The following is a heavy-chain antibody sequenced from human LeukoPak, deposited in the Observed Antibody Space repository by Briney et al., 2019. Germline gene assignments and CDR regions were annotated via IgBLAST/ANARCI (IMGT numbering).Heavy chain of an antibody. D-gene: IGHD1-26*01. CDR1: GGSISPYY. V-gene: IGHV4-59*08. CDR3: ASRHSGGYEPAFDI. Sequence: SSETLSLTCTVSGGSISPYYWSWIRQPPGKGLEWIGYIYYSGSTNYNPSLKSRVTISVDTSKNQFSLKLSSVTAADTAVYYCASRHSGGYEPAFDIWGQGTMVTVSS. J-gene: IGHJ3*02. CDR2: IYYSGST.